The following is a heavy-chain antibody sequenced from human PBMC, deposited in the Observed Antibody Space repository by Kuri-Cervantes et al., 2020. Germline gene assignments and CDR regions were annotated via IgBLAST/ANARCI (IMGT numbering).Heavy chain of an antibody. Sequence: SETLSLTCAVYGVSFSGYYWSWIRQPPGKGLEWVGEINHSGSTNHNPSLKGRVTITVDTSKNQFPLKLNSVTAADTAVYYCAGAGGYSYGCLPYYGMDVWGQGTTVTVSS. CDR1: GVSFSGYY. V-gene: IGHV4-34*01. D-gene: IGHD5-18*01. CDR2: INHSGST. J-gene: IGHJ6*02. CDR3: AGAGGYSYGCLPYYGMDV.